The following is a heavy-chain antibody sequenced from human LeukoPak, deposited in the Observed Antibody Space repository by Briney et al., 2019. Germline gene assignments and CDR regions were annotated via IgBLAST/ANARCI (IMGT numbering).Heavy chain of an antibody. V-gene: IGHV3-23*01. D-gene: IGHD6-13*01. CDR1: GLTFSSYA. CDR3: ARAKIAAAGTGAFDV. CDR2: FSATDGSA. J-gene: IGHJ3*01. Sequence: GGALSLSCAASGLTFSSYAMTWVRQAPGKGLEWVSAFSATDGSAQYAESVEGRFTISRDNSKNTLFLQMNSLGAEDTAVYYCARAKIAAAGTGAFDVWGQGTLVTVSS.